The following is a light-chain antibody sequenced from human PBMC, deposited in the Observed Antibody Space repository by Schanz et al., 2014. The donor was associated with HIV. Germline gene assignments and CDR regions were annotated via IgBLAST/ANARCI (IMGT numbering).Light chain of an antibody. V-gene: IGKV3D-15*01. Sequence: EIVLTQSPATLSVSPGESATLSCRASQSVDSDLAWYQQKPGQAPRLLIYGASSRATGIPARFSGSESGTEFTLTISSLQSEDFAVYYCQQRSNWPVTFGQGTRLEIK. CDR2: GAS. CDR1: QSVDSD. CDR3: QQRSNWPVT. J-gene: IGKJ5*01.